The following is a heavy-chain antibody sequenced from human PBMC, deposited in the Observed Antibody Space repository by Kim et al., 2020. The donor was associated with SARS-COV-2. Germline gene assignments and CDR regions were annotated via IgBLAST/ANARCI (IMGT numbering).Heavy chain of an antibody. CDR3: ARWDVNRLAEEV. J-gene: IGHJ4*02. V-gene: IGHV4-59*01. Sequence: SETLSLTCTVSGGSISSYYWSWIRQPPGKGLEWIGYIYYSGSTNYNPSLKSRVTISVDTSKNQFSLKLSSVTAADTAVYYCARWDVNRLAEEVWGQGTLV. CDR1: GGSISSYY. D-gene: IGHD6-25*01. CDR2: IYYSGST.